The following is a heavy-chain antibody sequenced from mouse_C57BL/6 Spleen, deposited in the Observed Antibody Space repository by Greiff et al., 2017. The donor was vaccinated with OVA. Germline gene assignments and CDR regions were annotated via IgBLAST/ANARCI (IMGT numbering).Heavy chain of an antibody. J-gene: IGHJ1*03. CDR2: ISSGSSTI. CDR3: AGGDLDWYFDV. Sequence: EVQVVESGGGLVKPGGSLKLSCAASGFTFSDYGMHWVRPAPEKGLEWVAYISSGSSTIYYADTVQGRFTMSRDNGKNTLFLQRTSLGSEDAAMYYCAGGDLDWYFDVWGTGTTVTVSS. D-gene: IGHD3-3*01. CDR1: GFTFSDYG. V-gene: IGHV5-17*01.